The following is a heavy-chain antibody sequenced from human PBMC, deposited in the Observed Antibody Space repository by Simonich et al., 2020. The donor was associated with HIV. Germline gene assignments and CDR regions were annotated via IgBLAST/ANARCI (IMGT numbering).Heavy chain of an antibody. CDR1: GGSFSGYY. CDR3: ARRDRELILYFDY. V-gene: IGHV4-34*01. J-gene: IGHJ4*02. D-gene: IGHD3-3*01. CDR2: INHRGLT. Sequence: QVQLQQWGAGLLKPSETLSLTCAVYGGSFSGYYWSWIRQPPGKGLEWIGEINHRGLTNYKSSLNSRATISVDKSKNQFSLKLSSVTAADTAIYYCARRDRELILYFDYWGQGNLVTVSS.